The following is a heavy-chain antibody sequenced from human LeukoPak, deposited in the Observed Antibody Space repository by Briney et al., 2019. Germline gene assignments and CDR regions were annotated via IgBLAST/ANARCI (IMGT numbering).Heavy chain of an antibody. D-gene: IGHD3-22*01. V-gene: IGHV3-11*04. CDR2: ISSSGSTI. J-gene: IGHJ4*02. CDR3: ARDRGYSTFDY. CDR1: GSTFSDYY. Sequence: GGSLRLSCAASGSTFSDYYMSWIRQAPGKGLEWVSYISSSGSTIYYADSVKGRFTISRDNAKNSLYLQMNGLRADDTAVYYCARDRGYSTFDYWGQGTLVTVSS.